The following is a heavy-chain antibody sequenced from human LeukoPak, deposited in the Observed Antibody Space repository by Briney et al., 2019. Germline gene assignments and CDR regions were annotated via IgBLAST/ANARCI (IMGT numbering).Heavy chain of an antibody. CDR1: GYTFTGYY. J-gene: IGHJ6*03. CDR2: INPNSGGT. Sequence: GASVKVSCKASGYTFTGYYMHWVRQAPGQGLEWMGWINPNSGGTNYAQKFQGRVTITTDESTSTAYMELSSLGSEDTAVYYCARAPYSYGPRGYYYYYMDVWGKETTVTVSS. V-gene: IGHV1-2*02. D-gene: IGHD5-18*01. CDR3: ARAPYSYGPRGYYYYYMDV.